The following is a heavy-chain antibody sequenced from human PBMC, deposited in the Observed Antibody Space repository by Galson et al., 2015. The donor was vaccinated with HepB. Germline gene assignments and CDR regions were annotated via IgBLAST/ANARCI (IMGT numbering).Heavy chain of an antibody. Sequence: SLRLSCAASGFTFSSFWLSWVRQAPGKGLEWVANIKQDGIEKYYLDSLKGRFTISRDNAKNSLSLQMNSLRAEDTAVYYCARDIKEDSSDAFGIWGQGTMVTVSS. CDR1: GFTFSSFW. D-gene: IGHD1-14*01. CDR3: ARDIKEDSSDAFGI. J-gene: IGHJ3*02. CDR2: IKQDGIEK. V-gene: IGHV3-7*03.